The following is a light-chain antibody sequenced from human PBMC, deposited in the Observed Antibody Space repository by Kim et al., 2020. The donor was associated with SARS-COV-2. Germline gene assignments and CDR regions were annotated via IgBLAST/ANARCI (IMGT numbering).Light chain of an antibody. V-gene: IGKV1-5*03. J-gene: IGKJ2*01. Sequence: DIQVTQSPSTLSASVGDRVTITCRASQSISTWLAWYQQKPGKPPKLLIYKASTSESGVPSRFSGSGSGTELTLTISSLQPDDFAPYYCQQCKTYPYTFGQGTKLEI. CDR1: QSISTW. CDR3: QQCKTYPYT. CDR2: KAS.